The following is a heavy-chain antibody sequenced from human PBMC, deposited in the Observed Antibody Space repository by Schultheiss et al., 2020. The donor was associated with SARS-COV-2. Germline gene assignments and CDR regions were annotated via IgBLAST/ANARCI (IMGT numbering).Heavy chain of an antibody. CDR3: AIGVLGRTDY. D-gene: IGHD2-15*01. CDR2: IYYSGST. J-gene: IGHJ4*02. V-gene: IGHV4-59*12. Sequence: SQTLSLTCTVSGGSISSYYWSWIRQPPGKGLEWIGYIYYSGSTNYNPSLKSRVTISVDKSKNQFSLKLSSVTAADTAVYYCAIGVLGRTDYWGQGTLVTVSS. CDR1: GGSISSYY.